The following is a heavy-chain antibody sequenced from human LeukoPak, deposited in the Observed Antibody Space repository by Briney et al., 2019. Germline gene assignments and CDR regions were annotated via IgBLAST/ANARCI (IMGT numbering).Heavy chain of an antibody. J-gene: IGHJ6*02. CDR3: AREDIVVVPAAMGGYYGMDV. D-gene: IGHD2-2*01. V-gene: IGHV1-18*01. CDR1: GYTFTSYG. Sequence: GASVKVSCKASGYTFTSYGISWVRQAPGQGLEWMGWISAYNGNTNYAQKLQGRVTMTTDTSTSTAYMELRSLRSDDTAVYYCAREDIVVVPAAMGGYYGMDVWGQGTTVTVSS. CDR2: ISAYNGNT.